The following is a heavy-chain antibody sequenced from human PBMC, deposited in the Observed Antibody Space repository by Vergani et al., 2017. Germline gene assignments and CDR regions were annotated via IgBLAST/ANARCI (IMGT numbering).Heavy chain of an antibody. Sequence: EVQLVESGGGLVQPGGSLRLSCAASGFTFSSYWMSWVRQAPGKGLEWVANIKQDGSEKYYVDSVKGRFIISRDNAKNSLYLQMNSLRAEDTAVYYCARDSSSSWGPVGYWGQGTLVTVSS. V-gene: IGHV3-7*03. CDR1: GFTFSSYW. J-gene: IGHJ4*02. CDR2: IKQDGSEK. D-gene: IGHD6-13*01. CDR3: ARDSSSSWGPVGY.